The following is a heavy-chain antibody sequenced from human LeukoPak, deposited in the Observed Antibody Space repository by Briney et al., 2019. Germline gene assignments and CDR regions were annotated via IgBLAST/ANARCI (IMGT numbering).Heavy chain of an antibody. D-gene: IGHD5-18*01. CDR1: GGSISTYY. Sequence: SETLSLTCTVSGGSISTYYWSWIRQPPGKGLEWIGYSYYSGSTTHDPSLQSRVTISVDTSRNQFSLKLTSVTAADTAVYYCARAGGGYSFDYWGQGTLVTVSS. CDR3: ARAGGGYSFDY. CDR2: SYYSGST. V-gene: IGHV4-59*01. J-gene: IGHJ4*02.